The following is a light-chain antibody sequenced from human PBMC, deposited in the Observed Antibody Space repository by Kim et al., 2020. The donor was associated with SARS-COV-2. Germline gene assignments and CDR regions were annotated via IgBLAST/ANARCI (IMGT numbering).Light chain of an antibody. CDR3: ATWDDSLSGWA. CDR1: SSNIGDNY. CDR2: TNN. J-gene: IGLJ3*02. V-gene: IGLV1-47*01. Sequence: QSVLTQPPSASGTPGQRVTISCSGSSSNIGDNYVYWYQQVPGTAPKLLIYTNNQRPSGVPDRFSGSKSGTSASLAISGLRSEDEGDYYCATWDDSLSGWAFGGGTKVTVL.